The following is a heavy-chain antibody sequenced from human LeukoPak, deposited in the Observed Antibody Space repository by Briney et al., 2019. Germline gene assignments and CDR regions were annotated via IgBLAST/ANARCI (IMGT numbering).Heavy chain of an antibody. D-gene: IGHD3-22*01. Sequence: QPGGSLRLSCAASGFTLSSYAMSWVRQAPGKGLEWVSAISGSGGSTYYADSVKGRFTISRDNSKNTLYLQMNSPRAEDTAVYYCAKDRVTGMYYYDSSGYPYWGQGTLVTVSS. CDR2: ISGSGGST. V-gene: IGHV3-23*01. CDR3: AKDRVTGMYYYDSSGYPY. CDR1: GFTLSSYA. J-gene: IGHJ4*02.